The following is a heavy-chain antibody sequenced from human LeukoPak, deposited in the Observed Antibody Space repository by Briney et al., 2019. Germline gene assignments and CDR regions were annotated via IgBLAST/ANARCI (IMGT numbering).Heavy chain of an antibody. D-gene: IGHD3-22*01. Sequence: SQTLSLTCTVSGGSISSGGYYCSWIRQHPGKGLEWIGYIYYSGSTYYNPSLKSRVTISVDTSKNQFSLKLSSVTAADTAVYYCARLNHYYDSSGYYPDYWGQGTLVTVSS. CDR2: IYYSGST. J-gene: IGHJ4*02. CDR1: GGSISSGGYY. V-gene: IGHV4-31*03. CDR3: ARLNHYYDSSGYYPDY.